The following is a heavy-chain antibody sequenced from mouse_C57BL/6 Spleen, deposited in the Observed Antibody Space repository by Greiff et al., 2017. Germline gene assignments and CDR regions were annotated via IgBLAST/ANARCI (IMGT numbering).Heavy chain of an antibody. CDR3: AVYEYDWFAY. D-gene: IGHD2-4*01. V-gene: IGHV1-81*01. CDR2: IYPRSGNT. CDR1: GYTFTSYG. J-gene: IGHJ3*01. Sequence: QVQLQQSGAELARPGASVKLSCKASGYTFTSYGISWVKQRTGQGLEWIGEIYPRSGNTYYNEKFKGKGTLTADKSSSTAYMELRSLTSEDSAVYFCAVYEYDWFAYWGQGTLVTVSA.